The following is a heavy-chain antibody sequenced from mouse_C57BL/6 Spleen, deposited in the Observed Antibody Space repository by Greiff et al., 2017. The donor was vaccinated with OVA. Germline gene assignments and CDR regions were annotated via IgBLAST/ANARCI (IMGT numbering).Heavy chain of an antibody. D-gene: IGHD1-1*01. J-gene: IGHJ3*01. V-gene: IGHV5-16*01. CDR1: GFTFSDYY. Sequence: EVKLMESEGGLVQPGSSMKLSCTASGFTFSDYYMAWVRQVPEKGLEWVANINYDGSSTYYLDSLKSRFIISRDNAKNILYLQMSSLKSEDTATYYCAREAYGSSYYAYWGQGTLVTVSA. CDR2: INYDGSST. CDR3: AREAYGSSYYAY.